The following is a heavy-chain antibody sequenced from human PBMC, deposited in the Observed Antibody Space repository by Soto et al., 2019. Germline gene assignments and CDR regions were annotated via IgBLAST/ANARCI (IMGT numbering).Heavy chain of an antibody. CDR2: IKQDGSEK. V-gene: IGHV3-7*01. CDR3: ARDEWYSYDSSGYHHYDYYYGLDV. D-gene: IGHD3-22*01. J-gene: IGHJ6*02. CDR1: GFTFSSYW. Sequence: GGSLRLSCAASGFTFSSYWMSWVRQAPGKGLEWVANIKQDGSEKYYVDSVKGRFTISRDNAKNSLYLQMNSLRAEDTAVYYCARDEWYSYDSSGYHHYDYYYGLDVWGQGTPVTVSS.